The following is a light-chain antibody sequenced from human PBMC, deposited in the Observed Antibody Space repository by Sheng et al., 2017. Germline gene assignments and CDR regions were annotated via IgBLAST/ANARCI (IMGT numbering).Light chain of an antibody. V-gene: IGKV3-11*01. CDR2: DAS. Sequence: EVVLTQSPATLSLSPGERATLFCRASETVSDYLVWYQHKPGQAPRLLIYDASNRATGIPVRFSGSGSGTDFTLTISSLEPEDFAVYYCQQRSDWSWTFGQGTKVEIK. CDR3: QQRSDWSWT. CDR1: ETVSDY. J-gene: IGKJ1*01.